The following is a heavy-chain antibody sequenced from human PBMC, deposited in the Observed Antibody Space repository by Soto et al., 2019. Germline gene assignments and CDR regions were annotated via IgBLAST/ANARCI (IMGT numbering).Heavy chain of an antibody. D-gene: IGHD1-26*01. V-gene: IGHV1-46*01. J-gene: IGHJ5*02. CDR3: ARSSGGNFGIIIEGPNWFAP. CDR1: REAFTSYY. Sequence: GSGKGSSKATREAFTSYYINSVRKTPGQGLERAGVINPRGGSTAYAKKFKGRVTLTKDTSAITVYMELSSLKSEDTAMYYCARSSGGNFGIIIEGPNWFAPWGQGTLVTVSS. CDR2: INPRGGST.